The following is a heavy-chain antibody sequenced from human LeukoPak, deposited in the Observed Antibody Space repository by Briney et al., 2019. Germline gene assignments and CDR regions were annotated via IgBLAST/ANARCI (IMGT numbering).Heavy chain of an antibody. V-gene: IGHV1-18*01. D-gene: IGHD3-16*02. Sequence: ASVKVSCKASGYTFTSFGISWVRQAPGQGLEWMGWISTYNANTNYAQNLQGRVTMTTDTSTSTSYMELRSLRSDDTAVYFCARVFSFGDYIWGSYRYYFDYWDQGTLVTVSS. CDR2: ISTYNANT. CDR1: GYTFTSFG. CDR3: ARVFSFGDYIWGSYRYYFDY. J-gene: IGHJ4*02.